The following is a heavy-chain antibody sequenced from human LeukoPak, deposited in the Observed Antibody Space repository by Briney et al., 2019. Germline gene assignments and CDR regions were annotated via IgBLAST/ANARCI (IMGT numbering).Heavy chain of an antibody. D-gene: IGHD3-22*01. CDR2: FDPQDGET. V-gene: IGHV1-24*01. CDR3: ATHYYYDSSGYYSYSY. CDR1: GYTLTELS. J-gene: IGHJ4*02. Sequence: ASVKVSCKVSGYTLTELSMHWVRQAPGRGLEWMGRFDPQDGETIYAQKFQGRVTMTEDTSTDTAYMELSSLRSEDTAVYYCATHYYYDSSGYYSYSYWGQGTLVTVSS.